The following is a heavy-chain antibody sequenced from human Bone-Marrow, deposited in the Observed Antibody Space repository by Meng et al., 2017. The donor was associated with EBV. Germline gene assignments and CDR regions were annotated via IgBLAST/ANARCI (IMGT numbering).Heavy chain of an antibody. Sequence: VQLKESGPGPVKPSGTSSRTFVDLGGSISSSNWWGWVRQPPGKGLEWIGEIYHSGSTNYNPSLKRRVTISVDKSKNQFSLKLSSVTAADTSVYYCAKRSTAYLFDYWGQGTLVTVSS. J-gene: IGHJ4*02. D-gene: IGHD5/OR15-5a*01. CDR1: GGSISSSNW. V-gene: IGHV4-4*02. CDR3: AKRSTAYLFDY. CDR2: IYHSGST.